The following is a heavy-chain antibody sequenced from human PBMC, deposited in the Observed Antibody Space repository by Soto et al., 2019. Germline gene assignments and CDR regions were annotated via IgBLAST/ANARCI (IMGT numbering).Heavy chain of an antibody. J-gene: IGHJ3*02. Sequence: ASVKVSCKASGYTFTSYDINWVRQATGQGLEWMGWMNPNSGNTGYAQKFQGRVTMTRNTSISTAYTELSSLRSADTAVYYCAREGCSSTSCYAADAFDIWGQGTMVTVSS. D-gene: IGHD2-2*01. CDR2: MNPNSGNT. V-gene: IGHV1-8*01. CDR3: AREGCSSTSCYAADAFDI. CDR1: GYTFTSYD.